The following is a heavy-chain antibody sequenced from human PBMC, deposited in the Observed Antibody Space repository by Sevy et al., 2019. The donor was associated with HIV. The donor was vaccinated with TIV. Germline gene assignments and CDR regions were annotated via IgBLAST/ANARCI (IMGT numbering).Heavy chain of an antibody. CDR3: AREGYGDYDYYFDY. D-gene: IGHD4-17*01. V-gene: IGHV1-18*01. CDR2: ISAYNGNT. CDR1: GYTFTSYG. J-gene: IGHJ4*02. Sequence: ASVPVSCQASGYTFTSYGIRWVRPAPGKGLEWMGWISAYNGNTNYAQKLQGRVTLTTDTSTSTAYMELRSLRSDDTAVYYVAREGYGDYDYYFDYWGQGTLVTVSS.